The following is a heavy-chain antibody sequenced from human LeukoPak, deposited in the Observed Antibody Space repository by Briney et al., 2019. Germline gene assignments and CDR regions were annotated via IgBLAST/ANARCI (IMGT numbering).Heavy chain of an antibody. CDR1: GFTFSSYG. CDR3: AKGDCSSTSCHFDY. Sequence: PGGSLRLSCAASGFTFSSYGVHWVRQAPGKGLEWVAVISYDGSNKYYADSVKGRFTISRDNSKNTLYLQMNSLRAEDTAVYYCAKGDCSSTSCHFDYWGQGTLVTVSS. D-gene: IGHD2-2*01. V-gene: IGHV3-30*18. CDR2: ISYDGSNK. J-gene: IGHJ4*02.